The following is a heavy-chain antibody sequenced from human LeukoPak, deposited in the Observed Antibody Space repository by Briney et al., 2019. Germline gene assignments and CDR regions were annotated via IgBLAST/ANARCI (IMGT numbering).Heavy chain of an antibody. V-gene: IGHV1-18*01. J-gene: IGHJ5*02. CDR3: ARVSLEWLFGDWFDP. D-gene: IGHD3-3*01. CDR1: GYTFTSYG. CDR2: TSAYNGNT. Sequence: ASVKVSCKASGYTFTSYGISWVRQAPGQGLEWMGWTSAYNGNTNYAQKLQGRVTMTTDTSTSTAYMELRSLRSDDTAVYYCARVSLEWLFGDWFDPWGQGTLVTVSS.